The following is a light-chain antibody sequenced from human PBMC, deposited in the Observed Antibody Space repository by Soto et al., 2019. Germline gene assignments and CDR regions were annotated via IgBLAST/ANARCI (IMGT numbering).Light chain of an antibody. V-gene: IGKV1-5*01. Sequence: IQMTQSPSSLSASVGDRVTITCRASQSISSWLAWYQQKPGKAPKLLIYDASSLESGVPSRFSGSGSGTEFTLTISSLQPDDFATYYCQKYNSYPFTCGQGTKVDIK. CDR3: QKYNSYPFT. J-gene: IGKJ1*01. CDR1: QSISSW. CDR2: DAS.